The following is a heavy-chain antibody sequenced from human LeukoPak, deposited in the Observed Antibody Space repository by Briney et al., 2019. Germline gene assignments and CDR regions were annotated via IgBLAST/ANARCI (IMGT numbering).Heavy chain of an antibody. D-gene: IGHD1-26*01. V-gene: IGHV3-23*01. CDR2: ISGSGSST. Sequence: PGGSLSLSCAASGFSISSYALSWVRQPPGKGLEWVSAISGSGSSTYYADSVKGRFTTSSDTTNKTLYMLMNSPEAEATDVYYCANFSVGGSYYGWFDLWGQGTLVTVSS. CDR3: ANFSVGGSYYGWFDL. CDR1: GFSISSYA. J-gene: IGHJ5*02.